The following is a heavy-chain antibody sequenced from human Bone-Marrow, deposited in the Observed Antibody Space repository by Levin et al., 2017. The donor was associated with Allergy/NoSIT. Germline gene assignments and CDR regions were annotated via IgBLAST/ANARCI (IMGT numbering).Heavy chain of an antibody. Sequence: ASVKVSCKASGYTFTGYYMHWVRQAPGQGLEWMGWINPNSGGTNYAQKFQGRVTMTRDTSISTAYMELSRLRSDDTAVYYCARGAITMVRGAIACRPRFDPWGQGTLVTVSS. D-gene: IGHD3-10*01. V-gene: IGHV1-2*02. CDR3: ARGAITMVRGAIACRPRFDP. CDR1: GYTFTGYY. J-gene: IGHJ5*02. CDR2: INPNSGGT.